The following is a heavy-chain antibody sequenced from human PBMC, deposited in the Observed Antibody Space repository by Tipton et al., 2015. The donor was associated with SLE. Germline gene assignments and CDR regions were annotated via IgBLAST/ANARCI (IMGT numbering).Heavy chain of an antibody. CDR2: IYPDDSDT. CDR3: VRHGVHSRPSVVDY. J-gene: IGHJ4*02. Sequence: QLVQSGAEVKKPGESLKISCRDSGHTFNTYWIGWVRQMPGKGLEWIGIIYPDDSDTRYSPSFEGQVTMSVDKSIKTAYLRWSSLKASDSATYYCVRHGVHSRPSVVDYWGQGTLVTVSP. CDR1: GHTFNTYW. D-gene: IGHD2-8*01. V-gene: IGHV5-51*01.